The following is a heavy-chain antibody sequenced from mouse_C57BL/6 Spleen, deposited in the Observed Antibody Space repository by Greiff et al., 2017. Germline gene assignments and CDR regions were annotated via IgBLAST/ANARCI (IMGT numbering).Heavy chain of an antibody. CDR2: IDPSDSYT. CDR1: GYTFTSYW. V-gene: IGHV1-59*01. D-gene: IGHD1-1*01. CDR3: ARDYYGSSYGAY. J-gene: IGHJ3*01. Sequence: VKLQQPGAELVRPGTSVKLSCKASGYTFTSYWMHWVKQRPGQGLEWIGVIDPSDSYTNYNQKFKGKATLTVDTSSSTAYMQLSSLTSEDSAVYYCARDYYGSSYGAYWGQGTLVTVSA.